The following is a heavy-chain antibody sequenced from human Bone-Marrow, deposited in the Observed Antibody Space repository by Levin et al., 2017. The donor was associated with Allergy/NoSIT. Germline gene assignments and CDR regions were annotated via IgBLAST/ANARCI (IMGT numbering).Heavy chain of an antibody. D-gene: IGHD5-12*01. Sequence: GGSLRLSCAASGFTFDDYAMHWVRQAPGKGLEWVSLISWDGGSTYYADSVKGRFTISRDNSKNSLYLQMNSLRAEDTALYYCAKDIDPSGQNLDIVATSDNYYDGMDVWGQGTTVTVSS. J-gene: IGHJ6*02. CDR1: GFTFDDYA. CDR2: ISWDGGST. CDR3: AKDIDPSGQNLDIVATSDNYYDGMDV. V-gene: IGHV3-43D*03.